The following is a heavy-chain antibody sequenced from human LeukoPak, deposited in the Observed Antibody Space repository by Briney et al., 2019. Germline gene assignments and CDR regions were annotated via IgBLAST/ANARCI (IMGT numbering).Heavy chain of an antibody. Sequence: GGSLRLSCAASGFTFSSYEMNWVRQAPGKGLEWVSSISSSSSYIYYADSVKGRFTISRDNSKNTLYLQMNSLRAEDTAVYYCAKETAAWDWGQGTLVTVSS. CDR1: GFTFSSYE. CDR3: AKETAAWD. J-gene: IGHJ4*02. V-gene: IGHV3-21*01. D-gene: IGHD6-13*01. CDR2: ISSSSSYI.